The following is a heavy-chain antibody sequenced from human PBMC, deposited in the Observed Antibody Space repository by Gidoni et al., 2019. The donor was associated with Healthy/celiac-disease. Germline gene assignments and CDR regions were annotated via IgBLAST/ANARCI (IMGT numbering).Heavy chain of an antibody. D-gene: IGHD5-18*01. V-gene: IGHV4-34*01. CDR1: GGSFSGYY. CDR2: INHSGST. J-gene: IGHJ6*02. CDR3: ARVRIHPYYYYGMDV. Sequence: QVQLQQWGAGLLKPSETLSLTCAVYGGSFSGYYWSWIRQPPGKGLEWIGEINHSGSTNYNPSLKSRVTISVDTSKNQFSLKLSSVTAADTAVYYCARVRIHPYYYYGMDVWGQGTTVTVSS.